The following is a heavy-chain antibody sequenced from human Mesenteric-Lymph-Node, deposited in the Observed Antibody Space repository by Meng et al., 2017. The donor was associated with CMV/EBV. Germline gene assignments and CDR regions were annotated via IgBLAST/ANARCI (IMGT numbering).Heavy chain of an antibody. J-gene: IGHJ4*02. V-gene: IGHV4-31*03. CDR1: GGSISSGGYY. D-gene: IGHD2-2*01. CDR2: IYYSGST. CDR3: ARYYEYQQYYFDY. Sequence: SETLSLTCTVSGGSISSGGYYWSWIRRHPGKGLEWIGYIYYSGSTYYNPSLKSRVTISVDTSKNQFSLKLSSVTAADTAVYYCARYYEYQQYYFDYWGQGTLVTVSS.